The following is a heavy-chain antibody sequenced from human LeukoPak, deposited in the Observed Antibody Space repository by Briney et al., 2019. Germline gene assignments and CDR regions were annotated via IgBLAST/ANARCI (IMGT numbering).Heavy chain of an antibody. CDR2: IYHSGST. J-gene: IGHJ4*02. Sequence: SETLSLTCTVSGVSISSSGYYWSCTRQPPGKGREWIAYIYHSGSTYYTPSLTSRVTISLDRSKNQFSLRLNSVTAADTAVYYCARHDLAAECRLRRWFDYWGQGALVTVSA. V-gene: IGHV4-30-2*01. CDR1: GVSISSSGYY. D-gene: IGHD1-14*01. CDR3: ARHDLAAECRLRRWFDY.